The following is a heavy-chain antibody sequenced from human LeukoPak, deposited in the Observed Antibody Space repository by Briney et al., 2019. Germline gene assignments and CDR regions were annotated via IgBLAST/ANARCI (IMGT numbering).Heavy chain of an antibody. Sequence: VASVKVSCKASGYTFTSYYMHRVRQAPGQGLEWMGIMNPSGGSTSYAQKFQGRVTMTRDTSTSTVYVELSSLRSEDTAVYYCARDGSTRGYSYGYWFDYWGQGTLVTVSS. CDR3: ARDGSTRGYSYGYWFDY. CDR1: GYTFTSYY. CDR2: MNPSGGST. V-gene: IGHV1-46*01. D-gene: IGHD5-18*01. J-gene: IGHJ4*02.